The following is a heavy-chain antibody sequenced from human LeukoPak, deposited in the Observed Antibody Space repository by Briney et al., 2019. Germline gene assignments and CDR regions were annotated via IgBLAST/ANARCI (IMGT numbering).Heavy chain of an antibody. CDR1: GFTFSSHW. CDR2: IRQDGGEK. V-gene: IGHV3-7*01. Sequence: GGSLRLSCAASGFTFSSHWLSWVRQAPGKGLEWVANIRQDGGEKNFLDSVKGRFTISRDNAMNSLYLQMNSLRAEDTAVYYCAKANLGSWYWGGLGENWYFDLWGRGTLVTVSS. CDR3: AKANLGSWYWGGLGENWYFDL. D-gene: IGHD6-13*01. J-gene: IGHJ2*01.